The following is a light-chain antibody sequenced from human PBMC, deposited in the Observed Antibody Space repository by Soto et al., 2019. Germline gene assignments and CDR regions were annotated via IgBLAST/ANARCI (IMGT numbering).Light chain of an antibody. CDR3: QQRTNWLNS. J-gene: IGKJ5*01. V-gene: IGKV3-11*01. CDR1: QSFSTY. CDR2: DTS. Sequence: EIVLTQSPATLSLSPGDRATLSCRASQSFSTYLAWYQQKPGQPPRLLIYDTSNRATGIPARFSGSGSGTDFTITISSLEPEDFAVYFCQQRTNWLNSFGQGTRLEIK.